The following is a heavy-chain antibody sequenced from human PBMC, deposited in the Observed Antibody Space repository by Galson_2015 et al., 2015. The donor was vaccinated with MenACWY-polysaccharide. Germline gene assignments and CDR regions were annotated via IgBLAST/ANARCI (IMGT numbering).Heavy chain of an antibody. CDR1: GGSLSSTTYY. J-gene: IGHJ2*01. CDR3: ARQGGLLPSFWYFDL. V-gene: IGHV4-39*01. CDR2: IYYSGTT. Sequence: SETLSLTCTVSGGSLSSTTYYWGWIRQPPGKGLEWIGSIYYSGTTYYNPSLKSRVTISVDTSKNHFSLKLTSVTAVDTAVYYCARQGGLLPSFWYFDLWGRGTLVTVSS.